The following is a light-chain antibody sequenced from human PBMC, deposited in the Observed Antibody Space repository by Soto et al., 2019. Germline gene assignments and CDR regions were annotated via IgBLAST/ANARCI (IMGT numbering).Light chain of an antibody. Sequence: QSALTQPPSASGSPGQSVTISCTGTSSAVGGYNYVSWYQQHPGKAPKLMIYDVSERPSGVPYRFSGSKSGNTASLTVSGLQAEYEAAYYCSSSGGSNTLIFCGGTKLTVL. J-gene: IGLJ2*01. CDR2: DVS. CDR3: SSSGGSNTLI. V-gene: IGLV2-8*01. CDR1: SSAVGGYNY.